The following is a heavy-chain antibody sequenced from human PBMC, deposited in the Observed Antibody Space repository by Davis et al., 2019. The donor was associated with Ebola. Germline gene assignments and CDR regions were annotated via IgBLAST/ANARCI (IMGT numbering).Heavy chain of an antibody. Sequence: GESLKISCAASGFTFRSYSMNWVRQAPGKGLEWVAVISYDGSNKYYADSVKGRFTISRDNSKNTLYLQMNSLRAEDTAVYYCARDDVWGSYRYKGAGIDYWGQGTLVTVSS. CDR2: ISYDGSNK. V-gene: IGHV3-30*03. J-gene: IGHJ4*02. CDR1: GFTFRSYS. D-gene: IGHD3-16*02. CDR3: ARDDVWGSYRYKGAGIDY.